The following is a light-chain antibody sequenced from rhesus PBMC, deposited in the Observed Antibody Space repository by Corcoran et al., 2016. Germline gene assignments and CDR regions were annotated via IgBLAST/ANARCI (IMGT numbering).Light chain of an antibody. V-gene: IGKV1-94*01. CDR1: QGINNE. CDR3: LQDYTTPFT. J-gene: IGKJ3*01. Sequence: DIQMTQSPTSLSASVGDRVTVTCRASQGINNELSWYQQKPGKAPTLLIHTASTLQTGVSSRFSGSGSGTDYTLTISSLQPEDVATYYCLQDYTTPFTFGPGTKLHIK. CDR2: TAS.